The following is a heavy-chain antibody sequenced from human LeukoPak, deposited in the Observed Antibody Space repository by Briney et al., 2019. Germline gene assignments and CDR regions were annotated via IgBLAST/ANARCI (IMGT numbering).Heavy chain of an antibody. V-gene: IGHV4-59*01. Sequence: SGTLSLTCSVSGVSINNYYWSWIRQPPGKGLEWIGYIYYSGSTNYNPSLKSRVTISVDTSKNQFSLKLSSVTAADTAVYYCARSYCSSTSWGCYYYGMDVWGQGTTVTVSS. CDR3: ARSYCSSTSWGCYYYGMDV. CDR1: GVSINNYY. J-gene: IGHJ6*02. CDR2: IYYSGST. D-gene: IGHD2-2*01.